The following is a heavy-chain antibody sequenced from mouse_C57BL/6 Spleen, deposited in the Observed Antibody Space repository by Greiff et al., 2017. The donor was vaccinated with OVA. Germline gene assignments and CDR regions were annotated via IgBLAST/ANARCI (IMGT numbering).Heavy chain of an antibody. J-gene: IGHJ4*01. CDR1: GYTFTSYW. Sequence: QVQLKQPGAELVKPGASVKMSCKASGYTFTSYWITWVKQRPGQGLEWIGDIYPGSGSTNYNEKFKSKATLTVDTSSSTAYMQLSSLTSEDSAVYYCARSDYGTAMDYWGQGTSVTVSS. V-gene: IGHV1-55*01. CDR3: ARSDYGTAMDY. D-gene: IGHD1-1*01. CDR2: IYPGSGST.